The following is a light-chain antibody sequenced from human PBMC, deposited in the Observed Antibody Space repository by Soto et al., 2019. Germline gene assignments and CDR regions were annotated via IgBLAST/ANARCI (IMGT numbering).Light chain of an antibody. J-gene: IGKJ1*01. Sequence: ERVMTQSPATLSVSPGERATLSCRASQSVGGDLAWYQQKPGQAPRLLIYGASSRAPGIPDRFSGSGSGTDFTLTISSLQPEDFATYYCQQSYSTPRTFGQGTKVDI. CDR1: QSVGGD. CDR3: QQSYSTPRT. V-gene: IGKV3-15*01. CDR2: GAS.